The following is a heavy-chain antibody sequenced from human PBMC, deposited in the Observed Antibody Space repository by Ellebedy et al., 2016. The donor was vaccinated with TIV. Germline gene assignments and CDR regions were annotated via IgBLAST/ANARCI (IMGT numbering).Heavy chain of an antibody. CDR3: ARGGGLIIRYFDY. CDR2: ISGDGSST. D-gene: IGHD3-16*02. Sequence: GESLKISXAASGFTFRTYWMHWVRQAPGKGLVWVSRISGDGSSTIYADSVRGRFTISRDNSKNTLYLQMNSLRAEDTAVYYCARGGGLIIRYFDYWGQGTLVTVSS. CDR1: GFTFRTYW. J-gene: IGHJ4*02. V-gene: IGHV3-74*01.